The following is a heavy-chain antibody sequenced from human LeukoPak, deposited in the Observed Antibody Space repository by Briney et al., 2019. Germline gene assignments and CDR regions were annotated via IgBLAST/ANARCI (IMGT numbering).Heavy chain of an antibody. J-gene: IGHJ6*03. V-gene: IGHV3-7*03. CDR1: GFTFSSYW. D-gene: IGHD3-16*01. CDR2: IKQDGSEK. CDR3: AKDGSWGDYYFYFYIDV. Sequence: GGSLRLSCAASGFTFSSYWMSWVRQAPGKGLEWVANIKQDGSEKYYVDSVKGRFTIYRENSKNTLYLQMNSLRAEDRVLYYCAKDGSWGDYYFYFYIDVWGKGTTVTVSS.